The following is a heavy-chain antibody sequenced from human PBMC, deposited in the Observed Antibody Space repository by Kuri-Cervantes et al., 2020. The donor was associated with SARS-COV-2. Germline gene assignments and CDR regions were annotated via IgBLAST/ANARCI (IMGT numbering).Heavy chain of an antibody. CDR3: ARDGYDSSGYYLDY. CDR1: GFTFSSYA. D-gene: IGHD3-22*01. CDR2: VSYDGSNK. J-gene: IGHJ4*02. V-gene: IGHV3-30-3*01. Sequence: GESLKISCAASGFTFSSYAMHWVRQAPGKGLEWVAVVSYDGSNKYYADSVKGRFTISRDNSKNTLYLQMNSLRAEDTAAYYCARDGYDSSGYYLDYWGQGTLVTVSS.